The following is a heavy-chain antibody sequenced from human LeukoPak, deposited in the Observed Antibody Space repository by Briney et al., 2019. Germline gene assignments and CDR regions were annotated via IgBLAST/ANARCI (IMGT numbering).Heavy chain of an antibody. CDR2: IKSKTDGGTT. J-gene: IGHJ6*03. Sequence: GGSLRLSCAASGFTFSNAWMSWVRQAPGKGLEWVGRIKSKTDGGTTDYAAPVKGRFTISRDDSKNTLYLQMNSLRAEDTAVYYCARVGSSSWNYYYMDVWGKGTTVTVSS. D-gene: IGHD6-13*01. CDR1: GFTFSNAW. V-gene: IGHV3-15*01. CDR3: ARVGSSSWNYYYMDV.